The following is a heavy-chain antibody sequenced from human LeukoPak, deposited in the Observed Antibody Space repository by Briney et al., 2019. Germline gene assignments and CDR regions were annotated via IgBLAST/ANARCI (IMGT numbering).Heavy chain of an antibody. Sequence: GASVKVSCKASGYTFTSYAMNWVRRAPGQGLEWMGWINTNTGNPTYAQGFTGRFVFSLDTSVSTAYLQISSLKAEDTAVYYCARDPAEYVARYYYMDVWGKGTTVTVSS. V-gene: IGHV7-4-1*02. CDR1: GYTFTSYA. D-gene: IGHD2/OR15-2a*01. CDR2: INTNTGNP. J-gene: IGHJ6*03. CDR3: ARDPAEYVARYYYMDV.